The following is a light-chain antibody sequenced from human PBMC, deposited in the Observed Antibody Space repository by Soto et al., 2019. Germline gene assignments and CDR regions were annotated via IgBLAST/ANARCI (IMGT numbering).Light chain of an antibody. Sequence: SALTQPPSASGSPGQSVTIPCTGTSSDVGDYNYVSWYQQHPGKVPKLIIYEVNKRPSGVPDRFSGSKSGNTASLTVSGLQAEDEADYYCSSFVGSPVVFGGGTKLTVL. V-gene: IGLV2-8*01. CDR1: SSDVGDYNY. CDR3: SSFVGSPVV. J-gene: IGLJ2*01. CDR2: EVN.